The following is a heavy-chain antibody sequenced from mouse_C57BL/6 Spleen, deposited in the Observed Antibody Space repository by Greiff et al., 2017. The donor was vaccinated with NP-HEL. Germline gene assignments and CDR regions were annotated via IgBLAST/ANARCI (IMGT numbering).Heavy chain of an antibody. CDR1: GFTFSSYG. CDR2: ISSGGSYT. V-gene: IGHV5-6*01. CDR3: ARQKTFDY. J-gene: IGHJ2*01. Sequence: EVQVVESGGDLVKPGGSLKLSCAASGFTFSSYGMSWVRQTPDKRLEWVATISSGGSYTYYPDSVKGRFTISRDNAKNTLYLQMSSLKSEDTAMYYCARQKTFDYWGQGTTLTVSS.